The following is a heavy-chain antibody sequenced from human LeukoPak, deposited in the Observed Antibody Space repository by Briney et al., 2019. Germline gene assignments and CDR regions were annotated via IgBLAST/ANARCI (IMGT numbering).Heavy chain of an antibody. CDR1: GFTFSSYW. V-gene: IGHV3-74*01. Sequence: GGSLRLSCAASGFTFSSYWMHWVRQAPGKGLVWVSRINTDGSSTSYADSVKGRFTISRDNAKNTLYLQMNSLRAEDTAVYYCARSSLVVLDAFDIWGQGTMVTVSS. D-gene: IGHD2-15*01. J-gene: IGHJ3*02. CDR3: ARSSLVVLDAFDI. CDR2: INTDGSST.